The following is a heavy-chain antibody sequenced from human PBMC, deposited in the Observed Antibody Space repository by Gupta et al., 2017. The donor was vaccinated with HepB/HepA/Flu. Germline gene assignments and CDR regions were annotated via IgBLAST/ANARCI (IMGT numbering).Heavy chain of an antibody. Sequence: QLQLQESGPGLVKPSETLSLTCTVSGGSISSSSYYWGWIRQPPGKGLEWIGSIYYSESTYYNPSLKSRVTISVDTSKNQFSLKLSSVTAADTAVYYCARHRGIAAAGTVFYYGMDVWGQGTTVTVSS. CDR3: ARHRGIAAAGTVFYYGMDV. CDR2: IYYSEST. D-gene: IGHD6-13*01. CDR1: GGSISSSSYY. J-gene: IGHJ6*02. V-gene: IGHV4-39*01.